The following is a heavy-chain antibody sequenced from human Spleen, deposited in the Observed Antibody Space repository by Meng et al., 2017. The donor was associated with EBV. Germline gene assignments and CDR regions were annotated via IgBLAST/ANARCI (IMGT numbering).Heavy chain of an antibody. CDR3: ARDQPGWFDP. J-gene: IGHJ5*02. Sequence: QVQLQEAGSGLVRPSQTLSLTCTVSGDSITSGGYSWTWIRQTPGKGLEWIGNIYHSGTTYYNPSLKSRVTLSVDTSANQFSLKLTSLTAADTAVDYCARDQPGWFDPWGQGTLVTVSS. CDR1: GDSITSGGYS. D-gene: IGHD1-14*01. V-gene: IGHV4-30-2*01. CDR2: IYHSGTT.